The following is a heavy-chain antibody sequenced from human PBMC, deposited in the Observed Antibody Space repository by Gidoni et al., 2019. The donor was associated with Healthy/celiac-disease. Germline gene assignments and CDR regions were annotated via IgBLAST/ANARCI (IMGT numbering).Heavy chain of an antibody. CDR2: ISWNSGSI. D-gene: IGHD1-26*01. V-gene: IGHV3-9*01. J-gene: IGHJ6*02. CDR3: AKSEWVEELPEGEYGMDV. CDR1: GFTFDDYA. Sequence: EVQLVESGGGLVQPGRSLRLSCAASGFTFDDYAMHWVRQAPGKGLEWVSGISWNSGSIGYADSVKGRFTISRDNAKNSLYLQMNSLRAEDTALYYCAKSEWVEELPEGEYGMDVWGQGTTVTVSS.